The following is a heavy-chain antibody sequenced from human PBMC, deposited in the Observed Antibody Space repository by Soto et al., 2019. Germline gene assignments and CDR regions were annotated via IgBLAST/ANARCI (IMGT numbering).Heavy chain of an antibody. J-gene: IGHJ3*02. CDR1: GGSFSGYY. CDR3: ARARSRGYCSGGSCYPRAFDI. V-gene: IGHV4-34*01. Sequence: PSETLSLTCAVYGGSFSGYYWSWIRQPPGKGLEWIGEINHSGSTNYNPSLKSRVTISVDTSKNQFSLKLSPVTAADTAVYYCARARSRGYCSGGSCYPRAFDIWGQGTMVTVSS. D-gene: IGHD2-15*01. CDR2: INHSGST.